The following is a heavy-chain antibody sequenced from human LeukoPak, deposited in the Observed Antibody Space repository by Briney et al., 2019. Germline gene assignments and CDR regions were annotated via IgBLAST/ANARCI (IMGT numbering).Heavy chain of an antibody. CDR2: ISVGNGNT. CDR3: TRDHLWFGHFGY. V-gene: IGHV1-3*01. Sequence: ASVKVSCKASGYTFTSYAMHWVRQAPGQRLEWMGWISVGNGNTKYSQKFQGRVSITRDTSANTTNLELSSLRSEDTAVYYCTRDHLWFGHFGYWGQGTLVSVSS. J-gene: IGHJ4*02. CDR1: GYTFTSYA. D-gene: IGHD3-10*01.